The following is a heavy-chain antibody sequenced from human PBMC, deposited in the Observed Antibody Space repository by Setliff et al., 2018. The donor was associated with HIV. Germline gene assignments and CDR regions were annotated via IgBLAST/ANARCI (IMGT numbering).Heavy chain of an antibody. CDR2: IYTSRGT. Sequence: PSETLSLTCTVSGGSISGYHWNWLRQTPGKGLEWIGYIYTSRGTNYNHSLRTRVIISVDTSNNQFPLRLSSVTAADTAVYYCARDKGYYYMDVWGKGITVTVSS. CDR3: ARDKGYYYMDV. CDR1: GGSISGYH. V-gene: IGHV4-4*09. J-gene: IGHJ6*03.